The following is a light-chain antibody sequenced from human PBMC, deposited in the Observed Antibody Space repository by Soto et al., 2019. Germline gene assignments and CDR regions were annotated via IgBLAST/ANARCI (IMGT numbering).Light chain of an antibody. CDR1: QDISNY. V-gene: IGKV1-33*01. Sequence: DIQMTQSPSSLSASVGDRVTITCQASQDISNYLNWYQQKPGKAPKLLIYDASNLEPRVPSRFSGSGSGTHFNFTISSLQPEDIATYKCQLYDNLFTFGTGTKVDI. CDR3: QLYDNLFT. J-gene: IGKJ3*01. CDR2: DAS.